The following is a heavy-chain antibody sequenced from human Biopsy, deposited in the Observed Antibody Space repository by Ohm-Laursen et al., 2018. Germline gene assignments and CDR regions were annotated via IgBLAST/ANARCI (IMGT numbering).Heavy chain of an antibody. Sequence: SLRLSCAAPGFTFSTYWMTWVRQAPWKGLEWVANIKRDGSQSNHADSVKGRFTISRDNAKNSLYLQMNSLRAEDTAVYYCTRDTTYYAGTTYYDALDVWGQGTTVTVSS. V-gene: IGHV3-7*01. CDR1: GFTFSTYW. J-gene: IGHJ3*01. CDR3: TRDTTYYAGTTYYDALDV. CDR2: IKRDGSQS. D-gene: IGHD2/OR15-2a*01.